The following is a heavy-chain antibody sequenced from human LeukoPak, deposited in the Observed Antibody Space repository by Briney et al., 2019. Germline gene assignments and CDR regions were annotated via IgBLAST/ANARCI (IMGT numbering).Heavy chain of an antibody. Sequence: GGSLRLSCAASGFTFNSYAMTWVRQAPEKGLEWVSSIIDSGISTYYGDSVKGRFTISRDNSKNTLYLQMNSLRAEDTAVYYCAKESRGSYDYWGQGTLVTVSS. CDR1: GFTFNSYA. J-gene: IGHJ4*02. V-gene: IGHV3-23*01. CDR3: AKESRGSYDY. CDR2: IIDSGIST. D-gene: IGHD1-26*01.